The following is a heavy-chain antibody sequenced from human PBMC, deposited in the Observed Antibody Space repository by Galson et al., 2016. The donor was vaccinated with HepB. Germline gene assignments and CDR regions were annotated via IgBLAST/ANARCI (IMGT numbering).Heavy chain of an antibody. J-gene: IGHJ4*02. CDR1: GFTFSSYA. D-gene: IGHD6-19*01. CDR3: ARTIPASSGWYLDY. V-gene: IGHV3-23*01. CDR2: IGGSGVST. Sequence: LRLSCAASGFTFSSYAMSWVRQAPGKGLEWVSTIGGSGVSTYYADSVKGRLTISRDNSKKTLYLQMNTLRAEDTAVYYCARTIPASSGWYLDYWGQGTLVTFSS.